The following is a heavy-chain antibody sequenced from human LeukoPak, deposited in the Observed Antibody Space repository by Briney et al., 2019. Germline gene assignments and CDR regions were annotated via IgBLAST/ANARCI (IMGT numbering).Heavy chain of an antibody. Sequence: SETLSLTCTVSGGSISSSSYYWGWIRQPPGKGLEWIGSIYYSGSTYYNPSLKGRVTISVDTSKNQFSLKLSSVTAADTAVYYCARHSGWQINYWGQGTLVTVSS. V-gene: IGHV4-39*01. D-gene: IGHD6-19*01. CDR3: ARHSGWQINY. CDR1: GGSISSSSYY. J-gene: IGHJ4*02. CDR2: IYYSGST.